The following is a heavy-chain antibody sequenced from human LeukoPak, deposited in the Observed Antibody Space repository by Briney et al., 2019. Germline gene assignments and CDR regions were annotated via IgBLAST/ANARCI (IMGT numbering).Heavy chain of an antibody. CDR3: ARDDHDVLTGYPHFNY. V-gene: IGHV1-18*01. CDR2: ISVYNGNT. J-gene: IGHJ4*02. CDR1: GYTFTGYA. Sequence: GASVKVSCMASGYTFTGYAMSWVRQAPGQGHGWMGWISVYNGNTNYAQNLQGRVIMTTDTSTNTASMDLKGLRSDDTAVYYCARDDHDVLTGYPHFNYWGQGTLVTVSS. D-gene: IGHD3-9*01.